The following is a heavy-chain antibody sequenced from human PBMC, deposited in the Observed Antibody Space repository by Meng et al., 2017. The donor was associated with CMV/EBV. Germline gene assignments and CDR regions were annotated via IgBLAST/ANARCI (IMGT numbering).Heavy chain of an antibody. CDR1: GGSFSGYY. Sequence: QVRLQQWGAGLLNPSESLSPACAVYGGSFSGYYWSWIRQPPGKGLQWIGEINNSGSTNYIPSLKSRVTISVDTSKNQFSLKLSSVTAATTAVYYCASSLTYPDYWGQGTLVTVSS. V-gene: IGHV4-34*01. CDR3: ASSLTYPDY. CDR2: INNSGST. D-gene: IGHD2-15*01. J-gene: IGHJ4*02.